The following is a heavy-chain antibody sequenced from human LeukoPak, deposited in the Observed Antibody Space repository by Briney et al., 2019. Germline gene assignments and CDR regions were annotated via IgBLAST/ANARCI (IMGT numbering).Heavy chain of an antibody. Sequence: SETLSLTCAVYGGSFSAYYWSWIRQPPGKGLEWIGEINHSGSTNYNPSLKSRVTISVDTSKNQFSLKLSSVTAADTAVYYCARGIVVVPAAIFHYYYGMDVWGQGTTVTVSS. D-gene: IGHD2-2*01. CDR2: INHSGST. CDR3: ARGIVVVPAAIFHYYYGMDV. CDR1: GGSFSAYY. V-gene: IGHV4-34*01. J-gene: IGHJ6*02.